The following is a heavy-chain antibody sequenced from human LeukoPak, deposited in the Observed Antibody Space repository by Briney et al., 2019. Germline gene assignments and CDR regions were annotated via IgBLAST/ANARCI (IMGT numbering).Heavy chain of an antibody. CDR1: GYTFTSYD. D-gene: IGHD6-13*01. CDR3: ARGCGPLAAGTLFDP. CDR2: MNPNSGNT. J-gene: IGHJ5*02. Sequence: ASVKVSCKASGYTFTSYDINSVRQATGQGLEWMGWMNPNSGNTGYAQKFQGRVTMTRNTSISTAYMELRSLRADDTAVYYCARGCGPLAAGTLFDPWGQGTLVTVSS. V-gene: IGHV1-8*01.